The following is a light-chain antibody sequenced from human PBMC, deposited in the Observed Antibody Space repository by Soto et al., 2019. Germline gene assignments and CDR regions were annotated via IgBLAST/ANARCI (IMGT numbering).Light chain of an antibody. Sequence: QSFLTQPASVPGSPGRSITISCAGTSSDVGGYNYVSWYQQHPGKAPKLMIYEVSNRPSGVSNRFSGSKSGNTASLTISGLQAEDEADYYCSSYTSSSTLVFGTGTKVTVL. CDR1: SSDVGGYNY. V-gene: IGLV2-14*01. CDR3: SSYTSSSTLV. CDR2: EVS. J-gene: IGLJ1*01.